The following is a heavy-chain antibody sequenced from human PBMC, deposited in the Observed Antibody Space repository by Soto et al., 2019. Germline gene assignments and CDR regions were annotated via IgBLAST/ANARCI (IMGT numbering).Heavy chain of an antibody. CDR2: IRSKAYGGTT. V-gene: IGHV3-49*03. Sequence: GGSLRLSCTSSGFTFGDYAMSWFRQAPGKGLEWVGFIRSKAYGGTTEYAASVKGRFTISRDDSKSIAYLQMNSLKTEDTAVYYCTRAGRYDYGESFDYWGQGTLVTVSS. J-gene: IGHJ4*02. CDR1: GFTFGDYA. D-gene: IGHD4-17*01. CDR3: TRAGRYDYGESFDY.